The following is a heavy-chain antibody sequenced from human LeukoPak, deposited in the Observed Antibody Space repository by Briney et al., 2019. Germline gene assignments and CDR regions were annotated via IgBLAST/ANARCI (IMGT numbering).Heavy chain of an antibody. CDR2: IYYSGST. CDR1: GGSISSYY. D-gene: IGHD2-8*01. Sequence: SETLSLTCTVSGGSISSYYWSWIRQPPGKGLEWIGYIYYSGSTNYNPSLKSRVTISVDTSRSQFSLKLSSVTAADTAVYYCARGGCTNGVCYPNWFDPWGQGTLVTVSS. CDR3: ARGGCTNGVCYPNWFDP. J-gene: IGHJ5*02. V-gene: IGHV4-59*01.